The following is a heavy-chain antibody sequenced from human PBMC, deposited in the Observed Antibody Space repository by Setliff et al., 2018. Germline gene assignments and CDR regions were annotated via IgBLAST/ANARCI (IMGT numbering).Heavy chain of an antibody. CDR1: GGSFSTYY. CDR3: AAGLGYSGYDATKGSGWYFDY. V-gene: IGHV4-34*01. CDR2: IYHSGST. D-gene: IGHD5-12*01. Sequence: SETLSLTCAVYGGSFSTYYWIWIRQPPGKGLEWIGSIYHSGSTYYNPSLKSRVTISVDRSKNQFSLKLSSVTAADTAVYYCAAGLGYSGYDATKGSGWYFDYWGQGTLVTVSS. J-gene: IGHJ4*02.